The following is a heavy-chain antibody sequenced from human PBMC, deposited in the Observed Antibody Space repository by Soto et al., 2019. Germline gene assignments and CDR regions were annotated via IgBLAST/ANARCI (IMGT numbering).Heavy chain of an antibody. D-gene: IGHD4-17*01. V-gene: IGHV3-48*02. CDR1: GFTFSSYS. CDR2: ISSDGATT. Sequence: GGSLRLSCSASGFTFSSYSMNWVRQAPGKGLEWISYISSDGATTYYADSVKGRFTISRDNGKNSLYLQMNSLRDEDTAVYYCATHESNNYGGHFHYWGQGTLVTVSS. J-gene: IGHJ4*02. CDR3: ATHESNNYGGHFHY.